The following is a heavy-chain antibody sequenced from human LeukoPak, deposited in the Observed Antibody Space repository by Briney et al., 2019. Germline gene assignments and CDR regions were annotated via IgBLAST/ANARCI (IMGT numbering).Heavy chain of an antibody. Sequence: GSLRLSCAASGFTFSSYSMNWVRQAPGKGLEWVSSISSSSSYIYYADSVKGRFTISRDNAKNSLYLQMNSLRAEDTAVYYCARDRGSSSTGSDYWGQGTLVTVSS. CDR1: GFTFSSYS. J-gene: IGHJ4*02. V-gene: IGHV3-21*01. D-gene: IGHD6-6*01. CDR3: ARDRGSSSTGSDY. CDR2: ISSSSSYI.